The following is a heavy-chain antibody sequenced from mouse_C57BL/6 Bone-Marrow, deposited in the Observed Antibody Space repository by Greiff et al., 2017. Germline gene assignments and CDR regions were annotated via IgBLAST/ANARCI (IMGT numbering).Heavy chain of an antibody. J-gene: IGHJ3*01. D-gene: IGHD2-1*01. CDR2: IFPGSGST. CDR3: ARGIYYGNYGWYFDV. V-gene: IGHV1-75*01. CDR1: GYTFTDYY. Sequence: QVQLKQSGPELVKPGASVKISCKASGYTFTDYYINWVKQRPGQGLEWIGWIFPGSGSTYYNEKFKGKATLTVDKSSSTAYMLISSLTSEDSAVYFCARGIYYGNYGWYFDVWGQGTLVTVSA.